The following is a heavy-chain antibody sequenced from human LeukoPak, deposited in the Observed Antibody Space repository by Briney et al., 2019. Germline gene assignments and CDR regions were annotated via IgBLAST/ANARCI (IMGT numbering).Heavy chain of an antibody. Sequence: SETLSLTCTVSGGSISTYYWSWIRQSPGKGLEWIGYMQNSGGTNYNPSLKSRITTLVDTSKSQFSLKLSSATAADTAVYYCARVGSGNFDYWGQGTLVTVSS. CDR2: MQNSGGT. CDR3: ARVGSGNFDY. J-gene: IGHJ4*02. D-gene: IGHD1-1*01. CDR1: GGSISTYY. V-gene: IGHV4-59*01.